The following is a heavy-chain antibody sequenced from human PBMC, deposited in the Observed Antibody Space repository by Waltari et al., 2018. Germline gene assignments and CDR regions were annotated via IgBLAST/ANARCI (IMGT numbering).Heavy chain of an antibody. D-gene: IGHD5-18*01. CDR1: GFAFSSDG. V-gene: IGHV3-23*04. CDR3: ARGAAYSRFDY. J-gene: IGHJ4*02. CDR2: ISGSGGNT. Sequence: EVQLVESGGGLVRPGGSLRLSCAASGFAFSSDGMNWVRQAAGKGLGGVSGISGSGGNTYYADSVKGRFTISRDNSKSTLSLQMNSVRADDTAVYYCARGAAYSRFDYWGQGTLVIVSS.